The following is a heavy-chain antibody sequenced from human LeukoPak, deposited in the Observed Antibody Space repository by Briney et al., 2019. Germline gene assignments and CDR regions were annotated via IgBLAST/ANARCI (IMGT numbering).Heavy chain of an antibody. V-gene: IGHV1-18*01. J-gene: IGHJ6*03. Sequence: GASVNVSCKASRYTFTSYGFTWVRQAPGQGREWMGWISAYNGNTNYEQKLQGRVTMTTDRSTSTAYMELRSLRSDDKAVYYCARSDSSGRYGGYYYYYMDVWGKGTTVTVSS. CDR3: ARSDSSGRYGGYYYYYMDV. CDR2: ISAYNGNT. D-gene: IGHD6-19*01. CDR1: RYTFTSYG.